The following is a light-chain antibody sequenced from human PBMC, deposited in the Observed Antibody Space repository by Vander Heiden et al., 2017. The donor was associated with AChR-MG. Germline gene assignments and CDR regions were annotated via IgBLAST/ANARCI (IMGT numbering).Light chain of an antibody. CDR3: QQYGSSPLT. CDR1: QSVSSSY. Sequence: EILLTQSPATLSLSPGERATISCRASQSVSSSYLAWYQQKPGQAPRLLIYGASSRATGIPDRFSGSGSGTDFTLTISRLEPEDFAVYYCQQYGSSPLTFGGGTKVEIK. J-gene: IGKJ4*01. V-gene: IGKV3-20*01. CDR2: GAS.